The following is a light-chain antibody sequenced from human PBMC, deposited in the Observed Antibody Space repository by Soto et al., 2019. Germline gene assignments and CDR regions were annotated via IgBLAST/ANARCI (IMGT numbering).Light chain of an antibody. J-gene: IGKJ1*01. V-gene: IGKV3-15*01. CDR3: QQYNSWPT. CDR1: QSVSSN. CDR2: GAS. Sequence: ETVMTQSPATLSVSPGERATLSCRASQSVSSNLAWYQQTPGQAPRLLISGASTRATDIPARFSGSGSGTEFTLTISSLQAEDFALYYCQQYNSWPTFGQGTKGDIK.